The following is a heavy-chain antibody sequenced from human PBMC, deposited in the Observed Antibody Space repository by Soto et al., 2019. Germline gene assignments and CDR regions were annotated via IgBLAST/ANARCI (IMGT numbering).Heavy chain of an antibody. CDR1: GFTFSSHW. CDR2: IKQDGSEK. D-gene: IGHD5-12*01. Sequence: EVQLVESGGGLVQPGGSLRLSCAASGFTFSSHWMSWVRQAPGKGLEWVANIKQDGSEKYYVDSVKGRFTISRDNANNSLYLQTKSLRAEDTAAYYGARDPSLVATTGTYYYYYGMDVWGQGTTVTVSS. V-gene: IGHV3-7*04. CDR3: ARDPSLVATTGTYYYYYGMDV. J-gene: IGHJ6*02.